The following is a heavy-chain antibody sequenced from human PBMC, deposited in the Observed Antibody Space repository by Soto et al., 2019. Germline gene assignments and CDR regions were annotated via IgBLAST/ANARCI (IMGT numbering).Heavy chain of an antibody. D-gene: IGHD1-26*01. CDR3: AWTSGENSSNEAY. CDR2: ITATGKN. J-gene: IGHJ4*02. V-gene: IGHV4-4*07. CDR1: GGSITEYS. Sequence: QVQLQESGPGRVKPSETLSLTCSVSGGSITEYSWNWIRQSAGKGLERIGRITATGKNQVNPSLQRRITMSPDTSTHQFSLKLTSLTAADTAVYYCAWTSGENSSNEAYWGQGTMVTVSS.